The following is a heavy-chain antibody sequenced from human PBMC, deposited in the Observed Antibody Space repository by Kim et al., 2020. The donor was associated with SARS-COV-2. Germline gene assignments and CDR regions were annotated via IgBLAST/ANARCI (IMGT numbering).Heavy chain of an antibody. CDR1: GYTFTYYA. CDR2: INTNTGDA. Sequence: ASVKVSCKTSGYTFTYYAIHWVRQAPGQGLEWLGSINTNTGDAIYAQDFAGRIVFSLDTSVSTAYLQISRLEAEDTAMFYCARQPSYYYASGSIFGHWGQ. D-gene: IGHD3-10*01. CDR3: ARQPSYYYASGSIFGH. J-gene: IGHJ1*01. V-gene: IGHV7-4-1*02.